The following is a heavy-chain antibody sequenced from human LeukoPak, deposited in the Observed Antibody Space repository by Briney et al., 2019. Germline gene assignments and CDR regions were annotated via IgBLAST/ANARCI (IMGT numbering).Heavy chain of an antibody. Sequence: SETLSLTCAVSGYSISSGYYWGWIRQPPGKGLEWIGSIYHSGSTYYNPSLKSRVTISVDTSKNQFSLKLSSVTAADTAVYYCARRLEYSSGWYGNDAFDIWGQGTMVTVPS. J-gene: IGHJ3*02. CDR2: IYHSGST. CDR3: ARRLEYSSGWYGNDAFDI. D-gene: IGHD6-19*01. V-gene: IGHV4-38-2*01. CDR1: GYSISSGYY.